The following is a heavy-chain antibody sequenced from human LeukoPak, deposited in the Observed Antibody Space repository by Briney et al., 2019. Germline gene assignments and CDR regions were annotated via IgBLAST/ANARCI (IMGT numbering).Heavy chain of an antibody. CDR1: GGSISSYY. Sequence: SETLSLTCTVSGGSISSYYWSWIRQPPGKGLEWIGYIYYSGSTNYNPSLKSRVTISVDTSKNQFSLKLSSVTAADTAVYYCARVGGYCSSTSCYHYYYYMDVWGKGATVTVSS. V-gene: IGHV4-59*01. CDR3: ARVGGYCSSTSCYHYYYYMDV. J-gene: IGHJ6*03. D-gene: IGHD2-2*01. CDR2: IYYSGST.